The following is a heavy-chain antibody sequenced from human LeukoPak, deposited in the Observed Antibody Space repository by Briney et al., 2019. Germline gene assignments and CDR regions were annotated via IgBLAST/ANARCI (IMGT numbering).Heavy chain of an antibody. V-gene: IGHV7-4-1*02. D-gene: IGHD3-22*01. CDR2: INTNTGNP. J-gene: IGHJ4*02. Sequence: ASVNVSCKASGYTFSTYPINWVRQAPGQGLEWMGWINTNTGNPTYAQGFTGRFVFSLDTSVSTAYLQISSLKAEDTAVYYCARGPERTRYYDSSGYQIDYWGQGTLVTVSS. CDR1: GYTFSTYP. CDR3: ARGPERTRYYDSSGYQIDY.